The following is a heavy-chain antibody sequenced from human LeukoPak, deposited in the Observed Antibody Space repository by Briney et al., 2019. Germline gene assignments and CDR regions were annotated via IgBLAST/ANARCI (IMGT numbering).Heavy chain of an antibody. V-gene: IGHV1-46*01. CDR2: INPSGGST. CDR3: AREFTVGATENGVYFDY. Sequence: ASVNVSCKASGYTFTSYDINWVRQAPGQGLEWMGIINPSGGSTSYAQKFQGRVTMTRDTSTSTVYMELSSLRSEDTAVYYCAREFTVGATENGVYFDYWGQGTLVTVSS. CDR1: GYTFTSYD. J-gene: IGHJ4*02. D-gene: IGHD1-26*01.